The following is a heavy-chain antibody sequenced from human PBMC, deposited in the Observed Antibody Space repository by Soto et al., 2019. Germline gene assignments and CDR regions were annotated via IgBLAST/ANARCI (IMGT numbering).Heavy chain of an antibody. D-gene: IGHD6-19*01. Sequence: PGGSLRLSCAASGFTFSSYWMSWVRQAPGKGLEWVANIKQDGSEKYYVDSVKGRFTISRDNAKNSLYLQMNSLRAEDTAVYYCASDLSPGIAVAGTVYYYYGMDVWGQGTTVTVSS. CDR3: ASDLSPGIAVAGTVYYYYGMDV. CDR1: GFTFSSYW. CDR2: IKQDGSEK. J-gene: IGHJ6*02. V-gene: IGHV3-7*03.